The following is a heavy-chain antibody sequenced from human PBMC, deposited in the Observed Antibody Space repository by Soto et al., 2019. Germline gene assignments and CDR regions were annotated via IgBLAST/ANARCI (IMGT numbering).Heavy chain of an antibody. CDR1: GFTFRSYA. J-gene: IGHJ4*02. D-gene: IGHD6-19*01. CDR3: ARRTSGWYLDY. Sequence: EVQLLESGGGLVQPGGSLRLSCAASGFTFRSYAMSWVRQAPGKGLEWVSVISGSGDSTYYADSVKGRFTISRDNSKNTLYLQMNSLRAEDTAVYYCARRTSGWYLDYWGQGNLVTVSS. V-gene: IGHV3-23*01. CDR2: ISGSGDST.